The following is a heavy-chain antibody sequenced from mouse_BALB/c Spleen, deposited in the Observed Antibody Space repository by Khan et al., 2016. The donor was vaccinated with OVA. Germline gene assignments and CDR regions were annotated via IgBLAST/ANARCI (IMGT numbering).Heavy chain of an antibody. CDR3: ARGNYYGYAMDY. Sequence: QLQESGPGLVKPSQSLSLTCTVTGYSITSNYAWNWIRQFPGNKLEWMGYISYSGTTSYNPSLKSRISITRDTSKNQFFPQLNSVTTEDTATYYCARGNYYGYAMDYWGQGTSVTVSS. D-gene: IGHD1-1*01. V-gene: IGHV3-2*02. J-gene: IGHJ4*01. CDR1: GYSITSNYA. CDR2: ISYSGTT.